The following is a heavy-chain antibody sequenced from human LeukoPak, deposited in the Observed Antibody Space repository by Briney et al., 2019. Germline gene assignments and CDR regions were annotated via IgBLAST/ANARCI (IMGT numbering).Heavy chain of an antibody. CDR1: GYTFTGYY. D-gene: IGHD6-13*01. J-gene: IGHJ4*02. V-gene: IGHV1-2*02. CDR2: INPNSGGT. Sequence: ASVKVSCKASGYTFTGYYMHWVRQAPGKGLEWMGWINPNSGGTNYAQKFQGRVTMTRDTSISTAYMELSRLRSDDTAVYYCARVSTGYSSSWYDYWGQGTLVTVSS. CDR3: ARVSTGYSSSWYDY.